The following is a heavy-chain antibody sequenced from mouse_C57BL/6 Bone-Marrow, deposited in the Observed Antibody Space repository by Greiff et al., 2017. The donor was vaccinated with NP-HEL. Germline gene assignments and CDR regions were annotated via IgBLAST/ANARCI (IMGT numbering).Heavy chain of an antibody. V-gene: IGHV7-3*01. J-gene: IGHJ1*03. Sequence: EVKLVESGGGLVQPGGSLSLSCAASGFTFTDYYMSWVRQPPGKALEWLGFIRNKANGYTTEYSASVKGRFTISRDNSQSILYLQMNALRAEDSATYYCARYTLDYYGSSHWYFDVWGTGTTVTVSS. CDR3: ARYTLDYYGSSHWYFDV. D-gene: IGHD1-1*01. CDR2: IRNKANGYTT. CDR1: GFTFTDYY.